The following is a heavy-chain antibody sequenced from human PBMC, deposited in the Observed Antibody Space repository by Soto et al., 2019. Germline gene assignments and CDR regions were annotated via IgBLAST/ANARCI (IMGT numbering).Heavy chain of an antibody. CDR2: LNAVNGNT. CDR1: GYTFTPYP. D-gene: IGHD3-10*01. J-gene: IGHJ6*03. CDR3: AIAGSRTSWYYYYVDV. Sequence: QVPLVQSGAEVKKPGASVKVSCKASGYTFTPYPVHWVRQAPGQRLEWMGWLNAVNGNTKYSQKFQGRVTITRDTSASTAYMELSSLRSEYTAVYYCAIAGSRTSWYYYYVDVWGKGTTVTVSS. V-gene: IGHV1-3*01.